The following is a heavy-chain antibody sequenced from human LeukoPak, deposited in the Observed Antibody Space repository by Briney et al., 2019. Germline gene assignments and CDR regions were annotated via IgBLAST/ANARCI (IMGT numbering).Heavy chain of an antibody. D-gene: IGHD3-22*01. Sequence: GGSLRLSCAASGFTFSSYAMSWVRQAPGKGLERVSAISGSGGSTYYADSVKGRFTISRDNSKNTLYLQMNSLRAEDTAVYYCAKDLYDSSGYYYGGALDYWGQGTLVTVSS. J-gene: IGHJ4*02. V-gene: IGHV3-23*01. CDR1: GFTFSSYA. CDR2: ISGSGGST. CDR3: AKDLYDSSGYYYGGALDY.